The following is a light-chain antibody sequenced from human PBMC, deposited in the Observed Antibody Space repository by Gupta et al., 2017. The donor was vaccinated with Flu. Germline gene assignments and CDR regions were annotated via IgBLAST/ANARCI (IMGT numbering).Light chain of an antibody. V-gene: IGLV1-40*01. CDR2: GNR. CDR3: QSYDIGLSGPYV. Sequence: QSVLPPPPSVSGAPGQRVTISCTGSSSEIGAGHDVHWYQQLQGTAPKLLIYGNRNRPAGVPDRFSVSKSGTSASRAITGLQAEDEADDYCQSYDIGLSGPYVFGSGTKVTVL. CDR1: SSEIGAGHD. J-gene: IGLJ1*01.